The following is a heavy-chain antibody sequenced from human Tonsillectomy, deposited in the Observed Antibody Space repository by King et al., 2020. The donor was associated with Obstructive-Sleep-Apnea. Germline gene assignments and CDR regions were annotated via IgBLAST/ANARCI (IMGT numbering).Heavy chain of an antibody. J-gene: IGHJ2*01. CDR2: GYYTGGT. Sequence: QLQESGPGLVKPSETLSLSCNVSGGSVRTGSYFWGWIRQPPGKGLEWIGYGYYTGGTNYNPSLKSRATISLDMSGNRFSLRLTSVTAADTAVYYCARRWGSPRKDFWYFDLWGRGTLVKVSS. V-gene: IGHV4-61*01. CDR1: GGSVRTGSYF. CDR3: ARRWGSPRKDFWYFDL. D-gene: IGHD7-27*01.